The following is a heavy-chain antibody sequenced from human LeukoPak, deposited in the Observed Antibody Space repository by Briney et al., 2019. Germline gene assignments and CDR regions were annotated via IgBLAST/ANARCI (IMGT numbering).Heavy chain of an antibody. J-gene: IGHJ3*02. CDR3: ARGLLLGDAFDI. CDR1: GGSFSGYY. D-gene: IGHD2-21*01. V-gene: IGHV4-34*01. CDR2: INHSGST. Sequence: KPSETLSLTCAVYGGSFSGYYWSWIRQPPGKGLEWIGEINHSGSTNYNPSLKSRVTISVDTSKNQFSLKLSSVTAADTAVYYCARGLLLGDAFDIWGQGTMVTVSS.